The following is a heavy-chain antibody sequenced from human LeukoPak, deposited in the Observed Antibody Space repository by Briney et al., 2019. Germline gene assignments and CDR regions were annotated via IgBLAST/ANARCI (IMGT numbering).Heavy chain of an antibody. CDR1: GFTFDDYA. D-gene: IGHD3-3*01. V-gene: IGHV3-9*01. CDR2: ISWNSGSI. CDR3: AKDPAGFWSGYPVLYYFDY. J-gene: IGHJ4*02. Sequence: PGGSLRLSCAASGFTFDDYAMHWVRQAPGKGLEWVSGISWNSGSIGYADSVKGRFTISRDNAKNSLYLQMNNLRAEDTALYYCAKDPAGFWSGYPVLYYFDYWGQGTLVTVSS.